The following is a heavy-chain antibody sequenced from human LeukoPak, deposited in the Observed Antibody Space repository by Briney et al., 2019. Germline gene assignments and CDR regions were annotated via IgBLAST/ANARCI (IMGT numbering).Heavy chain of an antibody. CDR3: ASRAGEYSHPYDY. D-gene: IGHD2-15*01. Sequence: TGGSLRLSCTVSGFTVSSNSWSWVRQAPGKGLEWVSFIYSGGNTHYSDSVKGRFTISRDNSKNTLYLQMNSLRAEDTAIYYCASRAGEYSHPYDYWGQGTLVTVSS. CDR1: GFTVSSNS. J-gene: IGHJ4*02. V-gene: IGHV3-53*01. CDR2: IYSGGNT.